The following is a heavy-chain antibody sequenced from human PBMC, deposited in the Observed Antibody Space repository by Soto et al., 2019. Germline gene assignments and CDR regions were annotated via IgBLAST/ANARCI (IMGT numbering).Heavy chain of an antibody. CDR3: ARGHYDSSGYYYVDY. CDR2: IYYSGST. Sequence: SETLSLTCTVSGGSISRYYWSWIRQPPGKGLEWIGYIYYSGSTNYNPSLKSRVTISVDTSKNQFSLKLSSVTAADTAVYYCARGHYDSSGYYYVDYWGQGTLVTVS. CDR1: GGSISRYY. V-gene: IGHV4-59*01. J-gene: IGHJ4*02. D-gene: IGHD3-22*01.